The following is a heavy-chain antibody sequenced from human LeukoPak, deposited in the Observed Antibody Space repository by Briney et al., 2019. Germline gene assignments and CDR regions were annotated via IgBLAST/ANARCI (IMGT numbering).Heavy chain of an antibody. CDR2: INPSGGST. J-gene: IGHJ4*02. CDR1: GYTXTSYY. CDR3: ARGTANFWSGYSSHFDY. Sequence: ASVTVSCKASGYTXTSYYMHWVRQAPGQGLEWMGIINPSGGSTSYAQKFQGRVTMTRDTSTSTVYMEVSSLRSEDTAVYYCARGTANFWSGYSSHFDYWGQGTLVTVSS. V-gene: IGHV1-46*01. D-gene: IGHD3-3*01.